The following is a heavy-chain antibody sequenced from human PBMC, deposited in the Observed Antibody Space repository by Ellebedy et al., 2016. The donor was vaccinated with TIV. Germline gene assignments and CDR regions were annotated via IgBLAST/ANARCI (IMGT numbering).Heavy chain of an antibody. CDR3: ARLLITMVYGMDV. D-gene: IGHD3-10*01. Sequence: MPSETLSLTCAVYGGAFSGNYWSWIRQPPGKGLEWIGEINHSGSTNYNPSLKSRVIISVDTSKNQFSLKLSSVTAADTAVYYCARLLITMVYGMDVWGQGTTVTVSS. V-gene: IGHV4-34*01. CDR2: INHSGST. CDR1: GGAFSGNY. J-gene: IGHJ6*02.